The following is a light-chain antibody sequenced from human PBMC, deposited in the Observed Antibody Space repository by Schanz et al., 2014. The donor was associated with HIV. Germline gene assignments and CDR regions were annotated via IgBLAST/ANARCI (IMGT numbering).Light chain of an antibody. CDR3: QQSYSTPRT. CDR1: QSISPW. J-gene: IGKJ1*01. V-gene: IGKV1-39*01. CDR2: EAS. Sequence: DIQMTQSPSTLSASVGDRVSITCRASQSISPWLAWYQQRPGKTPKLLINEASNLQSGVPSRFSGSGSGTDFTLTISSLQPEDFATYYCQQSYSTPRTFGQGTKVEIK.